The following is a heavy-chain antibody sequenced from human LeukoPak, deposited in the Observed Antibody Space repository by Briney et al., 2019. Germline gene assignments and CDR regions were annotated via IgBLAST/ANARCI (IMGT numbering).Heavy chain of an antibody. CDR2: ISAYNGNT. CDR3: ARGSGYDLGGYYYYYMDV. J-gene: IGHJ6*03. CDR1: GYTFTSYG. V-gene: IGHV1-18*01. Sequence: ASVKVSCKASGYTFTSYGISWVRQAPGQGLEWMGWISAYNGNTNYAQKLQGRVTMTTDTSTSTAYMELSSLRSEDTAVYYCARGSGYDLGGYYYYYMDVWGKGTTVTVSS. D-gene: IGHD5-12*01.